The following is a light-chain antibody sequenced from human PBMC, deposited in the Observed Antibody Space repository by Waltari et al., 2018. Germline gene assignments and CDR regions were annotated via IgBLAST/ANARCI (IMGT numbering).Light chain of an antibody. Sequence: DIVMTQSPSSLSASVGDRVTITCRASQTIATYLNWYQQKPGKAPNLLISGASDLQSGVPSRFSGGGSGTDFSLTISSLQPEDFATYYCQQSYDTVLTFGGGTRVEIK. CDR3: QQSYDTVLT. CDR1: QTIATY. J-gene: IGKJ4*01. CDR2: GAS. V-gene: IGKV1-39*01.